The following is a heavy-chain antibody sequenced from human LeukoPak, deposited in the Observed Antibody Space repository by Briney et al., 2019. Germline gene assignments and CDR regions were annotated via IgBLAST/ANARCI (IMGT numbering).Heavy chain of an antibody. V-gene: IGHV4-31*03. CDR2: IYYSGST. CDR3: ATGFPGYCSSTSCYGL. Sequence: SETLSLTCTVSGGSISSGGYYWSWIRQHPGKGLEWIGYIYYSGSTYYNPSLKSRVTISVDTSKNKFSLKLSSVTAADTAVYYCATGFPGYCSSTSCYGLWGQGTLVTVSS. CDR1: GGSISSGGYY. J-gene: IGHJ4*02. D-gene: IGHD2-2*01.